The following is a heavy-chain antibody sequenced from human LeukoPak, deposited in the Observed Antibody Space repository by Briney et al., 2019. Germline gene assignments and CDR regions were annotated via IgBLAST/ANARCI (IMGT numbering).Heavy chain of an antibody. V-gene: IGHV3-23*01. Sequence: GGSLRLSCAASGFTFSSYWMSWVRQAPGKGLEWVSAISGSGGSTYYADSVKGRFTISRDNSKNTLYLQMNSLRAEDTAVYYCAKHIVVVPAAIHAVDYWGQGTLVTVSS. CDR3: AKHIVVVPAAIHAVDY. J-gene: IGHJ4*02. CDR2: ISGSGGST. D-gene: IGHD2-2*01. CDR1: GFTFSSYW.